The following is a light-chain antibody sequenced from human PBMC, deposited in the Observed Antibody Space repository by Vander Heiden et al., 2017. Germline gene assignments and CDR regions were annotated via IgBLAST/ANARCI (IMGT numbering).Light chain of an antibody. J-gene: IGKJ1*01. Sequence: EIGMTQFPATLSVSPGERATLSCRASQSVSSNLAWYQQKPGQAPRLLIYGASTRATGIPARFSGSGFGTEFTLTISSLQSEDFAIYYCQQYNNWPPWTFGQGTKVEIK. CDR3: QQYNNWPPWT. V-gene: IGKV3-15*01. CDR2: GAS. CDR1: QSVSSN.